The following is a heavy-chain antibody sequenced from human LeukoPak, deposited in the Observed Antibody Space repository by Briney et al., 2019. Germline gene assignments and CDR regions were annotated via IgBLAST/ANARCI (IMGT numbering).Heavy chain of an antibody. D-gene: IGHD5-12*01. CDR1: GYTFTSYS. J-gene: IGHJ4*02. CDR2: INAGNGNT. Sequence: ASVKVSCKASGYTFTSYSMHWVRQAPGQRLEWMGWINAGNGNTKYSQKFQGRVTITRDTSASTAYMELSSLRSEDTAVYYCARVYSGHAALDYWGQGTLVTVTS. CDR3: ARVYSGHAALDY. V-gene: IGHV1-3*01.